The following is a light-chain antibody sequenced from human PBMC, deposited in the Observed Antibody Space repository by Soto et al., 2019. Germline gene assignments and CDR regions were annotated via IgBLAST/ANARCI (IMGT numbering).Light chain of an antibody. V-gene: IGKV3-15*01. CDR3: QQYYNWPPWT. Sequence: EVVMTQSPATLSVSPGEGATLSCRASQSISSNLAWYQQKPGQGPRLLIYGASTRATGIPARFSGSGSGTDFTLTISRLLSEDFAVYYCQQYYNWPPWTFGQGTKVDI. CDR1: QSISSN. CDR2: GAS. J-gene: IGKJ1*01.